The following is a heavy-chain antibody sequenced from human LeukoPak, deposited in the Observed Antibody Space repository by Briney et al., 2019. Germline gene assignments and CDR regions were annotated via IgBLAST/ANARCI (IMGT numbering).Heavy chain of an antibody. CDR2: IYYSGST. CDR1: GGSISNYY. CDR3: ARDRGVAGGNAFDI. J-gene: IGHJ3*02. V-gene: IGHV4-59*01. Sequence: SETLSLTCTVSGGSISNYYWSLIRQPPGKGLEWIGYIYYSGSTNYNPSLKSRVTISVDTSKDQFSLKLSSVTAAVTAVYYCARDRGVAGGNAFDIWGQGTMVTVSS. D-gene: IGHD6-19*01.